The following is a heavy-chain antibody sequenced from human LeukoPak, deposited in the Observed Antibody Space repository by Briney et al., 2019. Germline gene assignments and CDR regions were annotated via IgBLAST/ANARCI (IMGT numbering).Heavy chain of an antibody. CDR3: AGRPDTSVVAIFDY. D-gene: IGHD3-22*01. V-gene: IGHV1-2*02. J-gene: IGHJ4*02. CDR2: INPNSGGT. CDR1: GYTFTSYD. Sequence: ASVKVSCKTSGYTFTSYDINWVRQAPGQGLEWMGWINPNSGGTNYAQKFQGRVTMTGDTSISTAYMELSRLRFDDTAVYFCAGRPDTSVVAIFDYWGQGTLVTISS.